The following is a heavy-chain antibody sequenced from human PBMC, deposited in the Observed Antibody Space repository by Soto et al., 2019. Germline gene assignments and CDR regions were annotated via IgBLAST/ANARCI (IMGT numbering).Heavy chain of an antibody. CDR1: GYTFTSYY. D-gene: IGHD6-19*01. CDR2: INPSGGST. Sequence: QVQLVQSGAEVKKPGVSVKVSCKASGYTFTSYYIHWVRQAPGQGLEWMGIINPSGGSTSYAQKFQGRVTMTRNTSTSTVYMELSSLRSEDTAVYYCARGSVAGRRFDYWGQGTLVTVSS. V-gene: IGHV1-46*01. J-gene: IGHJ4*02. CDR3: ARGSVAGRRFDY.